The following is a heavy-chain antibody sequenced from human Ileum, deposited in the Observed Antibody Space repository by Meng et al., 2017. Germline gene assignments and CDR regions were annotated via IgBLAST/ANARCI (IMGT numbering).Heavy chain of an antibody. J-gene: IGHJ4*02. CDR1: GFSLATSGVS. CDR2: MYWDDDK. CDR3: AHSPQGYFDY. Sequence: QITLKETGPALVKATPTLTLTCNFSGFSLATSGVSVAWIRQPPGEDLEWLALMYWDDDKRYSPSLKNRLAITKDTSKNQVVLTMTNLDPMDTGTYYCAHSPQGYFDYWGPGTLVTVSS. V-gene: IGHV2-5*02.